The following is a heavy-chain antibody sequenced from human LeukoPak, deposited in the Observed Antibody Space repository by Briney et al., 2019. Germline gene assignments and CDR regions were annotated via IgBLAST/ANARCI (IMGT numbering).Heavy chain of an antibody. Sequence: GGSLRLSCAASGFTFSDYYMSWIRQAPGKGLEWGSYIGSSGSTIYYADSVKGRFTISRDNAKNSLYLQMNSLRAEDTAVYYCARSVDYDFWSEDIGLEYWGQGTLVTVSS. CDR2: IGSSGSTI. J-gene: IGHJ4*02. V-gene: IGHV3-11*04. D-gene: IGHD3-3*01. CDR3: ARSVDYDFWSEDIGLEY. CDR1: GFTFSDYY.